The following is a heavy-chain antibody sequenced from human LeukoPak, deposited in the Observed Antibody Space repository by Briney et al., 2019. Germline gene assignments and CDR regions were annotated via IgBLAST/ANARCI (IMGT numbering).Heavy chain of an antibody. D-gene: IGHD5-18*01. V-gene: IGHV3-15*01. CDR2: IKSKTDGGTT. Sequence: KTGGTLRLSSAASGFTFSNAWMSWVRQAPGKGLEWGGRIKSKTDGGTTDYAAPVKSRFTISRDDSKNTLYLQMNSLKTEDTAVYYCTTDRSTANDYWGQGTLVTVSS. CDR1: GFTFSNAW. J-gene: IGHJ4*02. CDR3: TTDRSTANDY.